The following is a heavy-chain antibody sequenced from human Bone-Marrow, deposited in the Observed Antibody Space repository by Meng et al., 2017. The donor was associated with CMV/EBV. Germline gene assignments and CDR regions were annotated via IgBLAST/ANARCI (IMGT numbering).Heavy chain of an antibody. CDR2: ISVYNGHT. V-gene: IGHV1-18*01. CDR1: GYTFTSYG. D-gene: IGHD3-22*01. CDR3: ARAPTYYYDIGWFDP. Sequence: SGYTFTSYGITWVRQAPGQGVEWMGWISVYNGHTNYAQKFQDRVTMTTDTSATTAYMELRSLRSDDTAVYYCARAPTYYYDIGWFDPWGQGTLVTVSS. J-gene: IGHJ5*02.